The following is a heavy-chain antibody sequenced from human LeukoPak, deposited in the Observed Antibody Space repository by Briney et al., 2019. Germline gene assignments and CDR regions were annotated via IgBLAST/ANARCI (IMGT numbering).Heavy chain of an antibody. CDR3: ARDLTGSYYFDY. J-gene: IGHJ4*02. CDR2: IFSSGPT. Sequence: PGGSLRLSCAASGFNVSNNYMNWVRQAPGKGLEWVSVIFSSGPTYYADSVKGRFTISRDNSKNTLYLQMNSLRAEDTAVYYCARDLTGSYYFDYWGQGTLVTVSS. CDR1: GFNVSNNY. V-gene: IGHV3-53*01. D-gene: IGHD1-26*01.